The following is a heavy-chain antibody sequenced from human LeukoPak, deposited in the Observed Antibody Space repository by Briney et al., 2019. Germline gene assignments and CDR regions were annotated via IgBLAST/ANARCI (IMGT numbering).Heavy chain of an antibody. CDR2: ISSSSSYI. CDR1: GLTFSSNT. D-gene: IGHD5-24*01. V-gene: IGHV3-21*01. J-gene: IGHJ5*02. CDR3: ARSLGWDGYNLLNWFDP. Sequence: PGGSLRLSFPALGLTFSSNTRNWFGKAPGKGLEWAQSISSSSSYIYYADSVKGRFTISRDNAKNSLYLQMNSLRAEDTAVYYCARSLGWDGYNLLNWFDPWGQGTLVTVSS.